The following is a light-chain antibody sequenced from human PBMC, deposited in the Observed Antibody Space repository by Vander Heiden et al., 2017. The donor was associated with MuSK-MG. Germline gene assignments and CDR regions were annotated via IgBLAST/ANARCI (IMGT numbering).Light chain of an antibody. CDR1: NIGEKN. Sequence: SYDLTQTLSVSVAPGQTATITCEGRNIGEKNVHWYQARPGQAPVLVIYGDTHRPPAIPERFSGSSSGNTATLTIDSAQAGDEADYYCQVWDATTAIFGGGTKLTVL. CDR3: QVWDATTAI. J-gene: IGLJ2*01. V-gene: IGLV3-9*01. CDR2: GDT.